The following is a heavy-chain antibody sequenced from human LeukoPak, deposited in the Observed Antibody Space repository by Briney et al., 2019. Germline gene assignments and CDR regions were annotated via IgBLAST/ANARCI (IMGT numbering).Heavy chain of an antibody. CDR1: GFTFSSYS. D-gene: IGHD2-15*01. V-gene: IGHV3-21*05. J-gene: IGHJ4*02. CDR2: ISRGTYI. CDR3: TREQDREAAATVIGDS. Sequence: GGSLRLSCAASGFTFSSYSMNWVRQAPGKGLEWISHISRGTYIAYADSVKGRFSTSRDNAKNSLYLQMNSLRAEDTAVYYCTREQDREAAATVIGDSWGQGTLVTVSS.